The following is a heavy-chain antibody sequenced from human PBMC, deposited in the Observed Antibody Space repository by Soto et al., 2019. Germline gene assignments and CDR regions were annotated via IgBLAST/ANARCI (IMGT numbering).Heavy chain of an antibody. D-gene: IGHD2-2*01. Sequence: ASVKVSCKASGYTFTSYAMHWVRQAPGQRLEWMGWINAGNGNTKYSQKFQGRVTITRDTSASTAYMELSSLRSEDTAVYYCARAGYCSSTSCREPYYYYGMDVWGQGTTVTVSS. CDR2: INAGNGNT. J-gene: IGHJ6*02. V-gene: IGHV1-3*01. CDR1: GYTFTSYA. CDR3: ARAGYCSSTSCREPYYYYGMDV.